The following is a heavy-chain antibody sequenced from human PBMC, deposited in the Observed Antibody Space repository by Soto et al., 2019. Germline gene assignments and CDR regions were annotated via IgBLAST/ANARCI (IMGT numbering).Heavy chain of an antibody. J-gene: IGHJ4*02. V-gene: IGHV3-23*01. CDR2: ISGSGAST. Sequence: PGGSLRLSCAASGFTFSSYAMIWVRQAPGKGLEWVSAISGSGASTYYADSVKGRFTISRDNSKNTVYLQMNSLRAEDTAVYYCARGKKGIGMLVVAILFDYWGQGTLVTVSS. D-gene: IGHD3-22*01. CDR3: ARGKKGIGMLVVAILFDY. CDR1: GFTFSSYA.